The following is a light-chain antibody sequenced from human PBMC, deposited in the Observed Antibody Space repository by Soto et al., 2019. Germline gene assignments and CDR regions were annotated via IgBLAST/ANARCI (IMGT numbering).Light chain of an antibody. J-gene: IGKJ5*01. Sequence: IQLTQSPSSLSASVGDRVTITCRASQVISTSLDWYQVKPGKAPKLLIYAASTLESGVPSRFSATVSGTEFSLTITSLQPEDFATYYCQQLFDSPITFGQGTRLEIK. CDR1: QVISTS. V-gene: IGKV1-9*01. CDR2: AAS. CDR3: QQLFDSPIT.